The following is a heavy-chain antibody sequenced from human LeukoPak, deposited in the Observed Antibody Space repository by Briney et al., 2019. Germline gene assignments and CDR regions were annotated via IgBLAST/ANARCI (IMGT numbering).Heavy chain of an antibody. V-gene: IGHV1-69*13. CDR1: GGTFSSYA. D-gene: IGHD3-22*01. J-gene: IGHJ6*02. CDR3: ARDLHPYYYDSSGYGMDV. CDR2: IIPIFGTA. Sequence: SVKVSCKASGGTFSSYAISWVRQAPGQELEWMGGIIPIFGTANYAQKFQGRVTITADESTSTAYMELSSLRSEDTAVYYCARDLHPYYYDSSGYGMDVRGQGTTVTVSS.